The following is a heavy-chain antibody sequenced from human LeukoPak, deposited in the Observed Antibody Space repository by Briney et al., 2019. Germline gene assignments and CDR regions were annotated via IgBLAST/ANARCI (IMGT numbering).Heavy chain of an antibody. V-gene: IGHV3-64*04. Sequence: GGSLRLSCAASGFTFSSYAMHWVRQAPGKGLEYVSAISSNGGSTYYADSVKGRFTISRDNSKNTLYLQMNSLRAEDTAVYYCASSMTHVLLWFGDRAGAFDIWGQGTMVTVSS. CDR3: ASSMTHVLLWFGDRAGAFDI. D-gene: IGHD3-10*01. CDR2: ISSNGGST. CDR1: GFTFSSYA. J-gene: IGHJ3*02.